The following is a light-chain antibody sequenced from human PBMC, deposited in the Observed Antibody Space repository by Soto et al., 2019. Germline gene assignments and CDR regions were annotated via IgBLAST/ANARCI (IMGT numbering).Light chain of an antibody. V-gene: IGKV3-20*01. CDR2: GAS. J-gene: IGKJ3*01. CDR3: QQYGSSPRFT. Sequence: EIVLTQSPGTLSLSPGERATLSCRASQSVSGSYLAWYQQKPGQAPRLLIYGASSRATGVPDRFSGSGSGTDFTLTISRLEPEDFAVYYCQQYGSSPRFTFGPGTKVD. CDR1: QSVSGSY.